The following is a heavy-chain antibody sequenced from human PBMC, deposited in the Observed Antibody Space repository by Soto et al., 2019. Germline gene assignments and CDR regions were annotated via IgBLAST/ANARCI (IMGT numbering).Heavy chain of an antibody. Sequence: GGSLRLSCVASDFTFRTYTMHWVRQAPGKGLQWVSSINVDGSYIYSADSLKGRFTVSRGNAKNSLYLQMNSLRVEDTAMYYCATEGDFLIGYVWGQGTMVTVSS. J-gene: IGHJ3*01. CDR3: ATEGDFLIGYV. D-gene: IGHD2-21*02. V-gene: IGHV3-21*01. CDR2: INVDGSYI. CDR1: DFTFRTYT.